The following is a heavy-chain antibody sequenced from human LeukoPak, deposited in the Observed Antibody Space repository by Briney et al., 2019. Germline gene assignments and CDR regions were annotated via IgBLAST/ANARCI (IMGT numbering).Heavy chain of an antibody. CDR3: ARLTPSDSSSWYWYFGL. CDR1: DGSISSHY. CDR2: IDYTGTA. Sequence: PSETLSLTCTVSDGSISSHYWSWIRQPPGKGLEWIGYIDYTGTANYNPSLKSRVTISLDTSKNQFSLKLNTVTAADTAVYYCARLTPSDSSSWYWYFGLWGRGTLVTVSS. J-gene: IGHJ2*01. V-gene: IGHV4-59*08. D-gene: IGHD6-13*01.